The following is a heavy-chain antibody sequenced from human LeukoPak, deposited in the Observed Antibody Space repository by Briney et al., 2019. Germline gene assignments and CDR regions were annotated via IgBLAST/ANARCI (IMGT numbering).Heavy chain of an antibody. CDR1: GGSISSGDYY. CDR2: IYYSGST. V-gene: IGHV4-30-4*01. Sequence: SGTLSLTCTVSGGSISSGDYYWSWIRQPPGKGLEWIGYIYYSGSTYYNPSLKSRVTISVDTSKNQFSLKLSSVTDADTAVYYCARDSRLDSGSYYGSWFDPWGQGTLVTVPS. D-gene: IGHD1-26*01. CDR3: ARDSRLDSGSYYGSWFDP. J-gene: IGHJ5*02.